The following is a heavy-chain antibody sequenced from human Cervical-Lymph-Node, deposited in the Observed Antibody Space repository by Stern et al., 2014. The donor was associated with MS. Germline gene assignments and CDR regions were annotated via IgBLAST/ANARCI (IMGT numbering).Heavy chain of an antibody. CDR3: ARVDDCSGGTCFSTSWFDP. CDR1: GGSFHNYY. Sequence: QVQLQESGPGLVKPSETLSLTCTVSGGSFHNYYWSWSRQPPGKGLEWIGYIYQDGSTKYNPSLKSRVTISLHTSKKQFSLRLTSVTAADTAVYYCARVDDCSGGTCFSTSWFDPWGQGTLVTVSS. CDR2: IYQDGST. V-gene: IGHV4-59*01. J-gene: IGHJ5*02. D-gene: IGHD2-15*01.